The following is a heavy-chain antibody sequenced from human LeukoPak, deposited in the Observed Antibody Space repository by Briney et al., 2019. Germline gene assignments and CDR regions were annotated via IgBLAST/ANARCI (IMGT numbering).Heavy chain of an antibody. CDR3: SRDRASWRGYHDLDY. D-gene: IGHD3-3*01. Sequence: ASVKVSCKATGYTFTGYYMHSVRQVPGQQPEWMGWINPNSGGTKYAEKFEGRVTLTRDTSITTMYMELRGLTSDDMAVYYCSRDRASWRGYHDLDYWGQGTLVTVSS. V-gene: IGHV1-2*02. J-gene: IGHJ4*02. CDR1: GYTFTGYY. CDR2: INPNSGGT.